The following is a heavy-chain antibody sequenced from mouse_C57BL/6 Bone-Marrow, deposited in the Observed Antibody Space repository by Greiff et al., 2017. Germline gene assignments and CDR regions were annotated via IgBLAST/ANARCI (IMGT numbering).Heavy chain of an antibody. CDR2: INPNSGGT. CDR1: GYTFTDYY. D-gene: IGHD1-1*01. V-gene: IGHV1-26*01. J-gene: IGHJ4*01. Sequence: EVQLQQSGPELVKPGASVKISCKASGYTFTDYYMHWVKQSHGKSLEWIGDINPNSGGTSYNQKFKGKATLTVDTSSRTASMELSSLTSEDSAVYKCANYYGSRYYYARDDWGAGTSVTVSS. CDR3: ANYYGSRYYYARDD.